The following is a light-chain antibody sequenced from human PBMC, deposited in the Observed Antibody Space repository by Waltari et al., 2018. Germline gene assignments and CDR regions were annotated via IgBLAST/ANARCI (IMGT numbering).Light chain of an antibody. J-gene: IGKJ1*01. Sequence: DIQMTQSPSTLSASVGDRVTISCRATESINSWLARYQQKPGKAPKLLISRSFNLVSGVPSRFSGRGSGAEFILTISSLQPDDLATYHCQQYKRPPWTFGQGTKV. CDR3: QQYKRPPWT. V-gene: IGKV1-5*03. CDR1: ESINSW. CDR2: RSF.